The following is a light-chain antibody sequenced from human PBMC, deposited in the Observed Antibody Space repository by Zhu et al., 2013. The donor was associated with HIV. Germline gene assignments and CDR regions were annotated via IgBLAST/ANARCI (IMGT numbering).Light chain of an antibody. CDR1: SLREYY. CDR3: NAPDMSGNLLV. V-gene: IGLV3-19*01. J-gene: IGLJ1*01. Sequence: SSALTQDPIVSVALGQTVTITCRGDSLREYYASWYQQKPTQAPRLLVYAANIRPAGIPARFSVSWSGDTNTLTITGAQADDEADYHCNAPDMSGNLLVFAGGTRV. CDR2: AAN.